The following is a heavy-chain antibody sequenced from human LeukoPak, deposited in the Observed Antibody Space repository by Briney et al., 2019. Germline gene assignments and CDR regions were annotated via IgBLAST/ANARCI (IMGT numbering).Heavy chain of an antibody. J-gene: IGHJ2*01. V-gene: IGHV3-7*01. CDR1: GFTFSSYW. D-gene: IGHD4-17*01. CDR3: ARVGGYGDDPGYFDL. CDR2: IKQDGSEK. Sequence: GGSLRLSCAASGFTFSSYWMSWVRQAPGQGLEWVANIKQDGSEKYYVDSVKGRCTISRDNAKNSLYLQMNSLRAEDTAVYYCARVGGYGDDPGYFDLWGRGTLVTVSS.